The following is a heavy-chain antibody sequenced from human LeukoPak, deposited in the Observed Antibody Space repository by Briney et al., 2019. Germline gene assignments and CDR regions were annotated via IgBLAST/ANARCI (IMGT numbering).Heavy chain of an antibody. CDR3: ARGGFSHAFDV. Sequence: PGGSLRLSGAASGFTFSRYWIHWVRQAPGKGLVWVSRINNDGSDTIYADSVKGRFAMSRDNAKNTVFLQMSGLRAEDTAVYYCARGGFSHAFDVWGQGTTVTVSS. CDR1: GFTFSRYW. V-gene: IGHV3-74*01. J-gene: IGHJ3*01. CDR2: INNDGSDT. D-gene: IGHD2/OR15-2a*01.